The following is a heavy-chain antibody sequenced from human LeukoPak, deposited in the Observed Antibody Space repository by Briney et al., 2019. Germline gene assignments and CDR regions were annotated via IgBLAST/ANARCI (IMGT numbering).Heavy chain of an antibody. Sequence: GGSLRLSCAASGFTFSNYWMSWVRQAPGKGLEWVATIKRDGSEKYSVDSVKGRFTISRDNAKNSVYLQMNSLRAEDTALYYCARLSAYYYGSQFYYYMDVWGKGTTVTVS. CDR3: ARLSAYYYGSQFYYYMDV. CDR1: GFTFSNYW. D-gene: IGHD3-10*01. V-gene: IGHV3-7*01. CDR2: IKRDGSEK. J-gene: IGHJ6*03.